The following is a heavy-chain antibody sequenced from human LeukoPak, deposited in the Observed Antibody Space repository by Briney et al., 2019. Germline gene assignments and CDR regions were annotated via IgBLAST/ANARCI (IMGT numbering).Heavy chain of an antibody. V-gene: IGHV3-33*01. CDR2: IWYDGSNK. J-gene: IGHJ3*02. Sequence: GGSLRLSCAASGFTFSSYGMHWVRQAPGKGLEWVAVIWYDGSNKYYADSVKGRFTISRDNSKNTLYLQMNSPRAEDTAVYYCARGIDAFDIWGQGTMVTVSS. CDR3: ARGIDAFDI. CDR1: GFTFSSYG.